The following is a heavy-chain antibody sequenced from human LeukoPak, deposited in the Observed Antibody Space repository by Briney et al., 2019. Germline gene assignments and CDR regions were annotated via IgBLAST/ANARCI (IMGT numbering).Heavy chain of an antibody. CDR2: IYYSGST. CDR1: GGSISSYY. J-gene: IGHJ2*01. Sequence: PSETLSLTCTVSGGSISSYYWSWIRQPPGKGLEWIGYIYYSGSTNYNPSLKSRVTISVDTSKNQFSLKLSSVTAADTAVYYCARAKPYYYDSSGYSHWYFDLWGRGTLVTVSS. D-gene: IGHD3-22*01. V-gene: IGHV4-59*01. CDR3: ARAKPYYYDSSGYSHWYFDL.